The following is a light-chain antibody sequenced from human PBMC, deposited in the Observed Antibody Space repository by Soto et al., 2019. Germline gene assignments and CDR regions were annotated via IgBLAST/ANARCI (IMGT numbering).Light chain of an antibody. CDR1: SSNIGSNT. J-gene: IGLJ2*01. Sequence: SVLTQPPSASGTPGQRVTISCSGSSSNIGSNTVNWYQQLPGTAPKLLIYSNNQRPSGVPDRFSGSKSGTSASLAITGLQAEDEADYYCQSYDSSLSAVVFGGGTQLTVL. CDR2: SNN. CDR3: QSYDSSLSAVV. V-gene: IGLV1-44*01.